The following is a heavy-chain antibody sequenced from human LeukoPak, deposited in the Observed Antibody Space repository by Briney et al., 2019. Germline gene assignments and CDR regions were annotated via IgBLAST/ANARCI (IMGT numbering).Heavy chain of an antibody. CDR1: GYTFTSYD. J-gene: IGHJ5*02. CDR2: MNPNSGNT. Sequence: ASVKVSCKASGYTFTSYDINWVRQATGQGLEWMGWMNPNSGNTGYAQKFQGRVTITRNTSISTAYMELSSLRSEDTAVYYCARGRYSYGYNWFDHWGQGTLVTVSS. V-gene: IGHV1-8*03. D-gene: IGHD5-18*01. CDR3: ARGRYSYGYNWFDH.